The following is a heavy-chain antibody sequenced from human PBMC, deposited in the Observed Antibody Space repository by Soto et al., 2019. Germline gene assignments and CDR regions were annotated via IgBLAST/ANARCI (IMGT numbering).Heavy chain of an antibody. V-gene: IGHV1-18*04. J-gene: IGHJ3*02. CDR3: ARTFRYYYDGSAYPHI. D-gene: IGHD3-22*01. CDR1: GYTFTSYG. CDR2: ISAYNGNT. Sequence: GASVKVSCKASGYTFTSYGISWVRQAPGQGLEWMGWISAYNGNTNYAQKLQGRVTMTTDTSTSTAYMELRSLRSDDTAVYYCARTFRYYYDGSAYPHIWGQGTMVTVSS.